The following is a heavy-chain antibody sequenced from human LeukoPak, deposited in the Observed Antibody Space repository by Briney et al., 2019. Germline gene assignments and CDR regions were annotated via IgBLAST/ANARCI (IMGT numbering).Heavy chain of an antibody. Sequence: SETLSLTCTVSDGSISGYSWSWIRQPPGKGLEWIGYIYYSGDTNYNPSLKNRVTISVDTSRNQLSLQLSSVTTADTAVYYCVRGPYGASISKWFDPWGQGTLVIVSS. D-gene: IGHD4/OR15-4a*01. J-gene: IGHJ5*02. CDR1: DGSISGYS. V-gene: IGHV4-59*01. CDR2: IYYSGDT. CDR3: VRGPYGASISKWFDP.